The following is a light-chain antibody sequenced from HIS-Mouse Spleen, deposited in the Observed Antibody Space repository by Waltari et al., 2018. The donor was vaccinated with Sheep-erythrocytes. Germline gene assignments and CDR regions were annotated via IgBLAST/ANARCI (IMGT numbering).Light chain of an antibody. CDR3: CSYAGSYNHV. CDR1: SSDVGGYNY. CDR2: DVS. J-gene: IGLJ1*01. V-gene: IGLV2-11*01. Sequence: HSALTQPRSVSGSPGQSVTISCTGTSSDVGGYNYVSWYQQHPGKAPKLMIYDVSKRPSGVPDRFSGSKSGNTASLTISGLQAEDEADYYCCSYAGSYNHVFATGTKVTVL.